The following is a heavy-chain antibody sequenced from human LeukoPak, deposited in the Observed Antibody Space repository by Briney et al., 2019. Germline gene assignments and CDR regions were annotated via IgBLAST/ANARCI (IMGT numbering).Heavy chain of an antibody. CDR2: INPSGGST. CDR1: GYTFTSYY. D-gene: IGHD6-6*01. Sequence: ASVKVSCKASGYTFTSYYMHWVRQAPGQGLEWMGIINPSGGSTSYAQKFQGRVTMTRDTSTSTVYMELSSLRSEDTAVYYCAREVAARRMSYYYYMDVWGKGTTVTVSS. CDR3: AREVAARRMSYYYYMDV. V-gene: IGHV1-46*01. J-gene: IGHJ6*03.